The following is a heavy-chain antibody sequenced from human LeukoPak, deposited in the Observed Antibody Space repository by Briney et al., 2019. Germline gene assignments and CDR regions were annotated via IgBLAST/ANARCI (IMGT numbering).Heavy chain of an antibody. CDR3: ARDRVAAAGTYDY. D-gene: IGHD6-13*01. V-gene: IGHV4-31*03. CDR1: GGSISSGGYY. Sequence: SQTLSLTCTVSGGSISSGGYYWSWIRQHPGKGLEWIGYIYYSGSTYYNPSLKGRVTISVDTSKNQFSLKLSSVTAADTAVYYCARDRVAAAGTYDYWGQGTLVTVSS. CDR2: IYYSGST. J-gene: IGHJ4*02.